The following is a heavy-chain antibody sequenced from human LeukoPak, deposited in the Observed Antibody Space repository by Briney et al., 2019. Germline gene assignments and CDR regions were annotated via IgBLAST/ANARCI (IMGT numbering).Heavy chain of an antibody. V-gene: IGHV7-4-1*02. Sequence: GASVKVSCKASGYTFTSHAMNWVRQAPGQGLEWMGWINTNTGNPKYAQGFAGRFVFSLDTSVSTAYLQISTLKAEDTAVYYCARDIRVGPHFGHFLYWGQGTLVTVSS. CDR3: ARDIRVGPHFGHFLY. D-gene: IGHD3-3*02. CDR2: INTNTGNP. J-gene: IGHJ1*01. CDR1: GYTFTSHA.